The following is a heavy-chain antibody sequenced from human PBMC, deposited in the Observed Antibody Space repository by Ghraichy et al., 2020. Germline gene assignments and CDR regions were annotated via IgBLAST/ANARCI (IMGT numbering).Heavy chain of an antibody. V-gene: IGHV3-48*02. D-gene: IGHD2-2*01. CDR1: GFTFGSYA. CDR3: ARGQPGIPAASYFDF. Sequence: GGSLRLSCTASGFTFGSYAMNWVRQAPGQGLEWISYVSHTSNLIYYADSVEGRFTISRDNAKNSLYLQMNSLSDEDTAVYYGARGQPGIPAASYFDFWGHGTLVTVSS. J-gene: IGHJ4*01. CDR2: VSHTSNLI.